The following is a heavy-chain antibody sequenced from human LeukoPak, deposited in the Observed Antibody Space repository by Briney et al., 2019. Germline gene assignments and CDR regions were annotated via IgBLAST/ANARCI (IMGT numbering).Heavy chain of an antibody. D-gene: IGHD3-10*01. V-gene: IGHV1-69*05. CDR3: ASLGRGAFDI. J-gene: IGHJ3*02. Sequence: SVKVSCKASGGTLSSYAISWVRQAPGQGLEWMGGIIPIFGTANYAQKFQGRVTITTDESTSTAYMELSSLRSEDTAVYYCASLGRGAFDIWGQGTMVTVSS. CDR1: GGTLSSYA. CDR2: IIPIFGTA.